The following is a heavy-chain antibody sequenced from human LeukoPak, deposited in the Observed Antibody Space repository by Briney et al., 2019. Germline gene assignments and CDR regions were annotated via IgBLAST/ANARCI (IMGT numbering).Heavy chain of an antibody. CDR2: IWYDGSNK. J-gene: IGHJ3*02. D-gene: IGHD3-22*01. Sequence: PGGSLRLSCAASGFTFSSYGMHWVRQAPGKGLEWAAVIWYDGSNKYYADSVKGRFTISRDNSKNTLYLQMNSLRAEDTAVYYCARGGRGSAAVVAPRSFDIRGQGTMVAVSS. V-gene: IGHV3-33*01. CDR1: GFTFSSYG. CDR3: ARGGRGSAAVVAPRSFDI.